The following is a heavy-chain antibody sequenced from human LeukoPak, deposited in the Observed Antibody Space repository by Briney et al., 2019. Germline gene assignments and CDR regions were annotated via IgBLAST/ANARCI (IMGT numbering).Heavy chain of an antibody. CDR3: ARHQNYDILTGYYHPYFDY. CDR1: GGSISSYY. V-gene: IGHV4-59*08. Sequence: PSETLSLTCTVSGGSISSYYWSWIRQPPGKGLEWIGYIYYSGSTYYNPFLKSRVTISVDTSKNQFSLKLSSVTAADTAVYYCARHQNYDILTGYYHPYFDYWGQGTLVTVSS. D-gene: IGHD3-9*01. CDR2: IYYSGST. J-gene: IGHJ4*02.